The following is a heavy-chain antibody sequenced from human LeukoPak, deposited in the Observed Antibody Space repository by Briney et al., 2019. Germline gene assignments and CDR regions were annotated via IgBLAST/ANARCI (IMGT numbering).Heavy chain of an antibody. D-gene: IGHD2-2*01. CDR1: GFTFSSYA. J-gene: IGHJ3*02. V-gene: IGHV3-30*04. CDR3: AKLVVPADGDAFDI. CDR2: ISYDGSNK. Sequence: QSGGSLRLSCAASGFTFSSYATHWVRQAPGKGLEWVAVISYDGSNKYYADSVKGRFTISRDNSKNTLYLQMNSLRAEDTAVYYCAKLVVPADGDAFDIWGQGTMVTVSS.